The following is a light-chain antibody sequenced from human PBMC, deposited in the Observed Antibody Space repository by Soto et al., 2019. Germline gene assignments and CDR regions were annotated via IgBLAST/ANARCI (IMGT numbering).Light chain of an antibody. Sequence: EIVLTQSPATLSLSPGERATLSCRASHSVSNYLAWYQHKPGQVPRLLIYDASNRAAGIPARFSGSGSGTDFTLTISSLEPEDFAVYYCQQRFLTLGGGIKVEIK. CDR1: HSVSNY. CDR3: QQRFLT. V-gene: IGKV3-11*01. CDR2: DAS. J-gene: IGKJ4*01.